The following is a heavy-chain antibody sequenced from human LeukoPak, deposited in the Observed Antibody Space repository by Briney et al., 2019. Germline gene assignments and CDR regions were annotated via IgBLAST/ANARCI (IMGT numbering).Heavy chain of an antibody. D-gene: IGHD4-23*01. CDR2: ISGSGGST. J-gene: IGHJ6*03. Sequence: GGSLRLSCAASGFTFSNYGMSWVRQAPGKGLEWVSSISGSGGSTYYADSVKGRFTISRDNAKKSLYLQMNSLRAEDTAVYYCARDGDTVLTRGYYYYMDVWGKGTTVTVSS. CDR1: GFTFSNYG. V-gene: IGHV3-21*01. CDR3: ARDGDTVLTRGYYYYMDV.